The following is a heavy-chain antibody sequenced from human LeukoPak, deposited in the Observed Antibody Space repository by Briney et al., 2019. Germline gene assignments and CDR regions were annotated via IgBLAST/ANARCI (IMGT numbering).Heavy chain of an antibody. Sequence: GGSLRLSCAASGFTFSTYAMYWVRQAPGKGLEWVAVISYDGRNKYHADSVQGRFTISRDNSKNTLYLQMNSLRGEDTAVYYCAREDYWGQGTLVTVSS. CDR2: ISYDGRNK. CDR3: AREDY. J-gene: IGHJ4*02. CDR1: GFTFSTYA. V-gene: IGHV3-30-3*01.